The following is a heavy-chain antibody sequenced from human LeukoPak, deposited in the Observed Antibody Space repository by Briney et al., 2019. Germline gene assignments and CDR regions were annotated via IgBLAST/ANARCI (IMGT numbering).Heavy chain of an antibody. D-gene: IGHD2-15*01. V-gene: IGHV1-8*03. Sequence: ASVKVSCKASGYTFTSYDINWVRQATGQGLEWMGWMNPNSGNTGYAQKFQGRVTIDRNTSITTAYMGLSSLRSEDTAVYYCARGLGYCSGGSCYRFGFDIWGQGTMVTVSS. J-gene: IGHJ3*02. CDR1: GYTFTSYD. CDR3: ARGLGYCSGGSCYRFGFDI. CDR2: MNPNSGNT.